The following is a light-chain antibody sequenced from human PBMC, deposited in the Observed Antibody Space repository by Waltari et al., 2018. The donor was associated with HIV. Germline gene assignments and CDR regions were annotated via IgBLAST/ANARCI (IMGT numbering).Light chain of an antibody. V-gene: IGLV1-40*01. CDR1: SSNIGAGYG. CDR2: GNS. Sequence: QSVLTQPPSVSGAPGQRVTISCTGSSSNIGAGYGVHWYQQLPGTAPHLLIYGNSNRPSGVPDRFSGSKSGTSASLAITGLQAEDEADYYCQSYDSSLSGSVFGGGTKLTVL. CDR3: QSYDSSLSGSV. J-gene: IGLJ3*02.